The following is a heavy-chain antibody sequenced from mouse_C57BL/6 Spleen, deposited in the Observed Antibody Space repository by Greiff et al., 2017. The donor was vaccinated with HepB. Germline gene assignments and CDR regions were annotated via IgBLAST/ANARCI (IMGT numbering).Heavy chain of an antibody. CDR3: ARDEGKDYFDY. CDR1: GFTFSSYS. V-gene: IGHV5-4*01. D-gene: IGHD2-1*01. CDR2: ISDGGSYT. J-gene: IGHJ2*01. Sequence: EVHLVESGGGLVKPGGSLKLSCAASGFTFSSYSMSWVRQTPEKRLEWVATISDGGSYTYYPDNVKGRFTIAKDKAKNNLYLQMSHLKSEDTAMYYCARDEGKDYFDYWGQGTTLTVSS.